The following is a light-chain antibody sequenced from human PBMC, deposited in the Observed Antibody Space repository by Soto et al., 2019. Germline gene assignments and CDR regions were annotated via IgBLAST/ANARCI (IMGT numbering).Light chain of an antibody. CDR3: QQTYGTPQT. CDR1: QSISTY. J-gene: IGKJ1*01. V-gene: IGKV1-39*01. Sequence: DIQMTQSPSSLSASVGDRVTITCRATQSISTYLHWYQQKPGKAPNLLIYAASSLQSGVPSRFSGSGSGTDFALTISSLQPEDFATYYCQQTYGTPQTFGQGTKVEIK. CDR2: AAS.